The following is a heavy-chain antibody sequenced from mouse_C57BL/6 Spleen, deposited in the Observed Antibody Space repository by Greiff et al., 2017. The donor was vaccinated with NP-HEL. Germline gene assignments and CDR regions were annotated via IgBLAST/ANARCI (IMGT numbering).Heavy chain of an antibody. Sequence: VQLQQPGAELVKPGASVKMSCKASGYTFTSYWITWVKQRPGQGLEWIGDIYPGSGSTNYNEKFKSKATLTVDTSSSTAYMQLSSLTSEDSAVYYCAREGVLRYETPYYFDYWGQGTTLTVSS. CDR2: IYPGSGST. V-gene: IGHV1-55*01. CDR1: GYTFTSYW. CDR3: AREGVLRYETPYYFDY. D-gene: IGHD1-1*01. J-gene: IGHJ2*01.